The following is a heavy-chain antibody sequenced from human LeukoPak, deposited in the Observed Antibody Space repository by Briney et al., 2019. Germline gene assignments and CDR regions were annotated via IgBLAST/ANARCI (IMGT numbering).Heavy chain of an antibody. D-gene: IGHD1-1*01. CDR1: GFTFSSNW. Sequence: GGSLRLSCAASGFTFSSNWMSWVRQAPGKGLGLVANINQDGTEKDYVDSVKGRFTISRDNAKNSLYRQMNSLRADDTAVYYCARDFNWAFDYWGQGTLVTVSS. V-gene: IGHV3-7*01. J-gene: IGHJ4*02. CDR2: INQDGTEK. CDR3: ARDFNWAFDY.